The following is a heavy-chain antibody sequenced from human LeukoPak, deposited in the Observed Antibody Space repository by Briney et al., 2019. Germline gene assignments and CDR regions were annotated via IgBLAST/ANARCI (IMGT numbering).Heavy chain of an antibody. CDR3: ASLATQGGIPFDY. CDR1: GGPISSYY. D-gene: IGHD5-12*01. J-gene: IGHJ4*02. CDR2: IYYSGST. V-gene: IGHV4-59*08. Sequence: PSETLSLTCTVSGGPISSYYWSWIRQPPGKGLEWIGYIYYSGSTNYNPSLKSRVTISVDTSKNQFSLKLSSVTAADTAVYYCASLATQGGIPFDYWGQGTLVTVSS.